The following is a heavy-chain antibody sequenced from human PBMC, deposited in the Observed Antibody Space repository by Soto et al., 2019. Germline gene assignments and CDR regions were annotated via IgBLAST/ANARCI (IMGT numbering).Heavy chain of an antibody. CDR1: GFTFSSYS. J-gene: IGHJ4*02. V-gene: IGHV3-23*01. Sequence: GGSLRLSCAASGFTFSSYSMTWVRQAPGQGLEWVSTISGSGGATYYADSVKGRFTISRDNSMNTLYVHMNSLRVEDTAVYYCARVAGRNYDYWGQGALVTVSS. D-gene: IGHD3-10*01. CDR3: ARVAGRNYDY. CDR2: ISGSGGAT.